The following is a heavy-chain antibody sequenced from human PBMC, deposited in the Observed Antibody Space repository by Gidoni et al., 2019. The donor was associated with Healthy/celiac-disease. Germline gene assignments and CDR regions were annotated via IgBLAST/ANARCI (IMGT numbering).Heavy chain of an antibody. V-gene: IGHV4-39*01. Sequence: QLQLQESGPGLVKPSETLSPTCTASGGSISSSSYYWGWIRQPPGKGLEWIGSIYYSGSTYYNPSLKSRVTISVDTSKNQFSLKLSSVTAADTAVYYCARQSPARPDYWGQGTLVTVSS. CDR1: GGSISSSSYY. J-gene: IGHJ4*02. CDR3: ARQSPARPDY. CDR2: IYYSGST. D-gene: IGHD2-2*01.